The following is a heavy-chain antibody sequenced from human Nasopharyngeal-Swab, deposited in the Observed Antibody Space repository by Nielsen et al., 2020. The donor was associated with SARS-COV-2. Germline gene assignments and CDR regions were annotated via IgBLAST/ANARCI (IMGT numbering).Heavy chain of an antibody. CDR1: GYTFTSYG. Sequence: ASVTVSCKDSGYTFTSYGISWVRPAPGQGLEWMGWIRSYHGNTNYAQKLQGRVTRTTDTSTSTAYMELRSLKSADTAVYYCARDQVRDKTNDYWGQGTLVTVSS. CDR3: ARDQVRDKTNDY. J-gene: IGHJ4*02. V-gene: IGHV1-18*01. D-gene: IGHD3-10*01. CDR2: IRSYHGNT.